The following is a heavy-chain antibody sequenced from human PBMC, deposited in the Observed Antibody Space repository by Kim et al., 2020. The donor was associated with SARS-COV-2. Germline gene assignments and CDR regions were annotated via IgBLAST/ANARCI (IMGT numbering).Heavy chain of an antibody. V-gene: IGHV1-3*01. CDR3: AKLVYYGSGPYGMDV. J-gene: IGHJ6*02. CDR1: GYTFTSYA. Sequence: ASVKVSCKASGYTFTSYAMHWVRQAPGQRLAWMGWINAGNGNTKYSQKFQGRVTITRDTSASTAYMELSSLRSEDTAVYYCAKLVYYGSGPYGMDVWGQGTTVTVSS. CDR2: INAGNGNT. D-gene: IGHD3-10*01.